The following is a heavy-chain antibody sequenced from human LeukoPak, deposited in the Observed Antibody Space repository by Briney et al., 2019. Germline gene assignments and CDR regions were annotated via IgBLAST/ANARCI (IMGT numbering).Heavy chain of an antibody. CDR2: IRYDGSNK. CDR1: GFTFSSYG. J-gene: IGHJ4*02. CDR3: AKGGDYGDYVGGFDY. D-gene: IGHD4-17*01. Sequence: GGSLTLSCAASGFTFSSYGMRWVRQAPGKGLEWVTFIRYDGSNKNYADSVKGRFTISRHNSMNTLYLQMNSLRAEDTAVYYCAKGGDYGDYVGGFDYWGQGTLVTVSS. V-gene: IGHV3-30*02.